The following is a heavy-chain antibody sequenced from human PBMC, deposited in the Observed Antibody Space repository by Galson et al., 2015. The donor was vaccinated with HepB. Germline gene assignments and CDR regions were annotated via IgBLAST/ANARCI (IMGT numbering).Heavy chain of an antibody. CDR1: GGTFSDYT. V-gene: IGHV1-69*02. J-gene: IGHJ4*02. CDR3: ARALGGSSWDWAYFDS. D-gene: IGHD6-13*01. CDR2: IFPILAIA. Sequence: SVKVSCKASGGTFSDYTITWVRQAPGQGLEWMGRIFPILAIADYAQKFQGRLIVTADKSTGTAYMELSSLRSEDTAVYFCARALGGSSWDWAYFDSWGQGTLVSVSS.